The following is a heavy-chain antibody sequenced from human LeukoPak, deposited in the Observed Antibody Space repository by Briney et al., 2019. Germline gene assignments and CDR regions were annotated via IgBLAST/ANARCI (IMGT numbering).Heavy chain of an antibody. Sequence: GGSLRLSCEASTFTFTPGWMSWVRQAPGKGLEWVAMMKRDGGEKHYVDSVKGRFTISRDNAQNTLYLQMNSLRAEDTAVYYCAREGRGGYYGFDYWGQGTLVTVSS. J-gene: IGHJ4*02. CDR3: AREGRGGYYGFDY. D-gene: IGHD3-3*01. CDR2: MKRDGGEK. V-gene: IGHV3-7*01. CDR1: TFTFTPGW.